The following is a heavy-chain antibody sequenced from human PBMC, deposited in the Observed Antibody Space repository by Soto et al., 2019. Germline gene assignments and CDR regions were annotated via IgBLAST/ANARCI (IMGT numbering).Heavy chain of an antibody. D-gene: IGHD3-22*01. CDR3: TWSESSGYYHSKG. J-gene: IGHJ4*02. Sequence: GGSLRLSCAASGFTFSGSPMHWVRQASGKGLEWVGRIEANNYATTYAASVKGRFTISRDDSKNTAYLQMNSLKTEDTAVYYCTWSESSGYYHSKGWGQGTLVTVSS. V-gene: IGHV3-73*01. CDR1: GFTFSGSP. CDR2: IEANNYAT.